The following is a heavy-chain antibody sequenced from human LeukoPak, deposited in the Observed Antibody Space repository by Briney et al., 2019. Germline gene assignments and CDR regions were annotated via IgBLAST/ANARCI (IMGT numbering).Heavy chain of an antibody. CDR1: GGTFSSYA. V-gene: IGHV1-69*01. CDR3: ARQNDYYDSSGSHDAFDI. D-gene: IGHD3-22*01. CDR2: IIPIVGTA. J-gene: IGHJ3*02. Sequence: SLKVSCKESGGTFSSYAICWGRQGPGQGLEWVGGIIPIVGTANYAQKFQGRVTITADESTSTAYLELSSLRSEDTAVYYCARQNDYYDSSGSHDAFDIWGQGTMVTVSS.